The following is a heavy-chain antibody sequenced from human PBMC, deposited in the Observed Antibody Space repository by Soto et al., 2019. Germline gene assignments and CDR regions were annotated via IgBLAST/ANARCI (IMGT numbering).Heavy chain of an antibody. V-gene: IGHV1-2*02. CDR3: ARDDTGANFGY. D-gene: IGHD2-8*02. CDR2: LNPKNAAT. Sequence: ASVKVSCKASEYSFIDLFLPWVRQAPGQGLEWMVCLNPKNAATNYAQKFQGRVTMTRDTSISMAYMELTGLNSGDTAVYYCARDDTGANFGYWGQGALVTVSS. J-gene: IGHJ4*02. CDR1: EYSFIDLF.